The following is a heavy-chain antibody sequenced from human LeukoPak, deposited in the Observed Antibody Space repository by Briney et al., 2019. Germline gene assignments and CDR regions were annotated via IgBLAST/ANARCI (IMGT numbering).Heavy chain of an antibody. D-gene: IGHD3-22*01. CDR1: GGSISSGGYS. CDR3: ARPGYYDNSGFNFDY. J-gene: IGHJ4*02. Sequence: PSETLSLTCAVSGGSISSGGYSWSWIRQPPGKGLEWIGYIYHSGSTYYNPSLKSRVTISVDRSKNQFSLKLSSVTAADTAVYYCARPGYYDNSGFNFDYWGQGTLVTVSS. CDR2: IYHSGST. V-gene: IGHV4-30-2*01.